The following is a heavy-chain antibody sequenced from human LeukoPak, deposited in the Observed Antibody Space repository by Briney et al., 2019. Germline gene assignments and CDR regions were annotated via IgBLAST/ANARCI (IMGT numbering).Heavy chain of an antibody. Sequence: SETLSLTCAVYGGSFSGYYWSWIRQPPGKGLEWIGEINHSGSTNYNPPLKSRVTISVDTSKNQFSLKLSSVTAADTAVYYCAGDWDYYDSSGYYYWDQGTLVTVSS. J-gene: IGHJ4*02. D-gene: IGHD3-22*01. CDR3: AGDWDYYDSSGYYY. CDR2: INHSGST. V-gene: IGHV4-34*01. CDR1: GGSFSGYY.